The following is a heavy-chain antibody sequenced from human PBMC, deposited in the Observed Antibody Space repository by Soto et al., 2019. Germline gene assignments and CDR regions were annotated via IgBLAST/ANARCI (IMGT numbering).Heavy chain of an antibody. CDR2: IYYSGST. CDR1: GGSISSYY. CDR3: ARVRGSSSLVRPHYMDV. J-gene: IGHJ6*03. V-gene: IGHV4-59*01. Sequence: NPSETLSLTCTVSGGSISSYYWSWIRQPPGKGLEWIGYIYYSGSTNYNPSLKSRITISVDTSKNQFSLKLSSVTAADTAVYYCARVRGSSSLVRPHYMDVWGKGTTVTVSS. D-gene: IGHD6-6*01.